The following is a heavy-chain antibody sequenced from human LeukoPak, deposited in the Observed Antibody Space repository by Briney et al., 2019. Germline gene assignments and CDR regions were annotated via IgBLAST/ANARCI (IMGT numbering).Heavy chain of an antibody. V-gene: IGHV3-23*01. CDR2: TDGTGGDS. Sequence: GGSLRLSCVASGFTYSDFAMSWVRQTPGKRLEWVASTDGTGGDSYYADAVKGRFTISRDDSRDTLYLQMNSLKAEDTAVYYCAKDAFSYNGVFDPSDIWGQGTMVTVSS. CDR3: AKDAFSYNGVFDPSDI. J-gene: IGHJ3*02. D-gene: IGHD3-3*01. CDR1: GFTYSDFA.